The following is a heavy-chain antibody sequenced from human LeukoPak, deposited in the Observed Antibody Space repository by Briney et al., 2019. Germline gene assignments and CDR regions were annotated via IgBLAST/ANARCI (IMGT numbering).Heavy chain of an antibody. J-gene: IGHJ4*02. CDR1: GFTFSSYG. D-gene: IGHD4-17*01. CDR3: ARDGSTVTTENAGY. CDR2: IRYDGSDK. V-gene: IGHV3-30*02. Sequence: PGGSLRLSCAASGFTFSSYGMHWVRQAPGKGLEWVAFIRYDGSDKYYADSVKGRFTISRDNAKNSLYLQMNSLRAEDTAVYYCARDGSTVTTENAGYWGQGTLVTVSS.